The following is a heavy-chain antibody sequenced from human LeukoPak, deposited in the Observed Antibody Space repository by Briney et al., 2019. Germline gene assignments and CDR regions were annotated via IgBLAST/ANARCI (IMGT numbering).Heavy chain of an antibody. CDR3: ARDKYSYGSSWYFDL. J-gene: IGHJ2*01. D-gene: IGHD5-18*01. V-gene: IGHV3-30*02. CDR2: IRYDGSNK. CDR1: GFTFSSYG. Sequence: GGSLRLSCAASGFTFSSYGMHWVRQAPGKGLEWVAFIRYDGSNKYYADSVKGRFTISRDNSKNTLYLQMNSLRAEDTAVYYCARDKYSYGSSWYFDLWGRGTLVTVSS.